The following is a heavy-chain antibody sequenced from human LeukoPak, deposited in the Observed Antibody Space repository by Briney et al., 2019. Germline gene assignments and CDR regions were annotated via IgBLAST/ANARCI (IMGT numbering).Heavy chain of an antibody. V-gene: IGHV4-59*05. CDR3: ARVVVVVTTWVFPYFDY. D-gene: IGHD2-15*01. CDR1: GGTISGYH. J-gene: IGHJ4*02. Sequence: TPSETLSLTCTVSGGTISGYHWSWIRQSPGKGLEWIGSIYYSGSTYYNPSLKSRVTISVDTSKNQFSLKLSSVTAADTAVYYCARVVVVVTTWVFPYFDYWGQGTLVTVSS. CDR2: IYYSGST.